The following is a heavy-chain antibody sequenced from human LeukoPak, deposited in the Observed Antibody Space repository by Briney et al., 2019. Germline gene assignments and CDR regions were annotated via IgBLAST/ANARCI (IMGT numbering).Heavy chain of an antibody. CDR2: IIPIFGTA. D-gene: IGHD1-14*01. CDR3: ARDRGSPDLYYYYMDV. V-gene: IGHV1-69*13. J-gene: IGHJ6*03. Sequence: GASVKVSCKASGGTFSSYAISWVRQAPGQGLEWMGGIIPIFGTANYAQKFQGRVTITADESTSTAYMELSSLRSEDTAVYYCARDRGSPDLYYYYMDVWGKGTTVTISS. CDR1: GGTFSSYA.